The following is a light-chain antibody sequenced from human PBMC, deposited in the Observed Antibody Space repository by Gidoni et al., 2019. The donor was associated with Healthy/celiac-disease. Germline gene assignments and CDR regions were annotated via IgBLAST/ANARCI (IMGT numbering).Light chain of an antibody. CDR1: QSVSSN. Sequence: EIVMTQSPATLSVSPGERATLSCRASQSVSSNLAWYQQKPGQAPRHLIYGASTRATGIPARFRGSGSGTEFTLTISSLQSEDFAVYYCQQYNNWPLTFGGGTKVEIK. J-gene: IGKJ4*01. CDR2: GAS. CDR3: QQYNNWPLT. V-gene: IGKV3-15*01.